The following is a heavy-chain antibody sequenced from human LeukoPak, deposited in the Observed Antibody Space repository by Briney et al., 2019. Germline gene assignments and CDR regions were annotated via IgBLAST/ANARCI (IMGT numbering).Heavy chain of an antibody. V-gene: IGHV3-21*01. CDR2: ISSSSNYI. J-gene: IGHJ4*02. Sequence: GGSLRLSCAASEFIFSAYSMNWVRQAPGKGLEWVSSISSSSNYIYYADSVKGRFTISRDNAKNSLFLQMNSLRAEDTSVYYCARDHLVRGVIITYDYWGQGTLVTVSS. D-gene: IGHD3-10*01. CDR1: EFIFSAYS. CDR3: ARDHLVRGVIITYDY.